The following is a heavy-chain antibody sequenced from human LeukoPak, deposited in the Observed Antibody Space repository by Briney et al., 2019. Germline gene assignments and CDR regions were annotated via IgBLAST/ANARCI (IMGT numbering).Heavy chain of an antibody. Sequence: SQTLSLTCTVSGGSISSGGYYWSWIRQHPGKGLEWIGYIYYSGSTYYNPSLKSRVTISVDTSKNQFSLKLSSVTAADTAVYYCARGFRSPSSYRYWGQGTLVTVSS. V-gene: IGHV4-31*03. J-gene: IGHJ4*02. CDR1: GGSISSGGYY. CDR3: ARGFRSPSSYRY. CDR2: IYYSGST. D-gene: IGHD1-26*01.